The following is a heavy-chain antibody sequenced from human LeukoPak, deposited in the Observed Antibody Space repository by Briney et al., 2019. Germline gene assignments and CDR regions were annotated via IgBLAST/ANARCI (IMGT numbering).Heavy chain of an antibody. J-gene: IGHJ4*02. V-gene: IGHV3-21*01. Sequence: GGSLRLSCVTSGFTLSRHSMNWVRQAPGKGLEWVSSISSSSSYIYYGNSVKGRFTISRDNAKNSLDLQMNSLRVEDTAVYYCAREQTRGGDLDYWGQGALVTVSS. CDR3: AREQTRGGDLDY. CDR1: GFTLSRHS. CDR2: ISSSSSYI. D-gene: IGHD2-21*02.